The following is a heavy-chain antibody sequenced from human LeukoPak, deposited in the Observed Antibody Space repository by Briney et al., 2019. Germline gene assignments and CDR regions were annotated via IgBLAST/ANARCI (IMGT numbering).Heavy chain of an antibody. J-gene: IGHJ4*02. D-gene: IGHD3-22*01. CDR2: ISSSSSYI. Sequence: GGSLRLFCAASGFTFSSYSMNWVRQAPGKGLEWVSSISSSSSYIYYADSVKGRFTISRDNAKNSLYLQMNSLRAEDTAVYYCARDLHYYDSSGLGWVDYWGQGTLVTVSS. CDR1: GFTFSSYS. V-gene: IGHV3-21*01. CDR3: ARDLHYYDSSGLGWVDY.